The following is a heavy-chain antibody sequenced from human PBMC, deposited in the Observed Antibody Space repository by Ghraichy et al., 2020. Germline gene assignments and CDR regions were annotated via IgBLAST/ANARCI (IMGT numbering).Heavy chain of an antibody. D-gene: IGHD3-3*01. Sequence: GGSLRLSCTGSGFIFSDYSMYWVRRAPGEGLEWISYISGTSGTIYYADSLQGRFTISRSNARNSLFLHMNSMRAEDTAVYYCARRGMNYVFWSGAGGALDVWGQGTMVTVSS. CDR1: GFIFSDYS. CDR3: ARRGMNYVFWSGAGGALDV. CDR2: ISGTSGTI. J-gene: IGHJ3*01. V-gene: IGHV3-48*01.